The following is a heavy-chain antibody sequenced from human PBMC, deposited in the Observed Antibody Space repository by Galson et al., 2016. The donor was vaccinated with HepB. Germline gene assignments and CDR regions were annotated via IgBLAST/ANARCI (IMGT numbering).Heavy chain of an antibody. Sequence: SLRLSCAASGFTFSNYAINWVRQAPGKGLEWVAVISYDGSNIYYADSVKGRFTISRDNSKNTLYLQMNSLRAEDTAVYYCARDTRPYSNLRHGMDVWGQGTTVTGSS. J-gene: IGHJ6*02. CDR2: ISYDGSNI. V-gene: IGHV3-30-3*01. D-gene: IGHD4-11*01. CDR1: GFTFSNYA. CDR3: ARDTRPYSNLRHGMDV.